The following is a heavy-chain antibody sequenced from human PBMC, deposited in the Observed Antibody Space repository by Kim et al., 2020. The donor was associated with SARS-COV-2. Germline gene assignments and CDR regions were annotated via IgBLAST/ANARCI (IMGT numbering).Heavy chain of an antibody. CDR2: INHSGST. V-gene: IGHV4-34*01. J-gene: IGHJ6*02. D-gene: IGHD2-15*01. Sequence: SETLSLTCAVYGGSFSGYYWSWIRQPPGKGLEWIGEINHSGSTNYNPSLKSRVTISVDTSKNQFSLKLSSVTAADTAVYYCARARVVVAATGYYYYYGMDVWGQGTTVTVSS. CDR1: GGSFSGYY. CDR3: ARARVVVAATGYYYYYGMDV.